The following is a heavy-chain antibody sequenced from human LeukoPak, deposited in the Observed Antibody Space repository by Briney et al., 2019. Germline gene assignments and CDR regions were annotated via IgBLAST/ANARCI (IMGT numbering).Heavy chain of an antibody. CDR3: ARDVSSTSCYLCWFDP. J-gene: IGHJ5*02. CDR2: INPNSGGT. CDR1: GYTFTGYY. D-gene: IGHD2-2*01. Sequence: ASVKVSCKASGYTFTGYYMHWVRQAPGQGLEWMGWINPNSGGTNYAQKFQGRVTMTRDTSISTAYMELSRLRSDDTAVYYCARDVSSTSCYLCWFDPWGQGTLVTVSP. V-gene: IGHV1-2*02.